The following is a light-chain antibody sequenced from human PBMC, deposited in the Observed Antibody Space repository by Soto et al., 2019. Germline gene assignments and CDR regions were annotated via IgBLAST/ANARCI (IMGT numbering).Light chain of an antibody. CDR2: GVT. V-gene: IGLV2-14*03. CDR1: TNDVGGYNY. Sequence: QSVLTQPASVSGSPGQSITICCSGTTNDVGGYNYVSWYQQHPGKAPKLLIYGVTDRPSGVSSRFSGSKSGNAASLTISGLQAEDEGDYYCSSYTSSYTWIFGGGTK. CDR3: SSYTSSYTWI. J-gene: IGLJ3*02.